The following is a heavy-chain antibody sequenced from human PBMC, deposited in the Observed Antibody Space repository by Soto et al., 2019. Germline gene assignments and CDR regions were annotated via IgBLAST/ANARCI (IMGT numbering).Heavy chain of an antibody. CDR1: GFTFSRCD. D-gene: IGHD5-12*01. Sequence: EVQLLQSGGGLVKPGGSLRLSCATSGFTFSRCDMNWVRQAPGKGLEWVSFISSSASYMYYADSVKGRFTISRDNSKKSLYLQMNSLRADDTVVYYCARECVDTVTSITIPFDYWGQGALVTVSS. CDR2: ISSSASYM. V-gene: IGHV3-21*02. J-gene: IGHJ4*02. CDR3: ARECVDTVTSITIPFDY.